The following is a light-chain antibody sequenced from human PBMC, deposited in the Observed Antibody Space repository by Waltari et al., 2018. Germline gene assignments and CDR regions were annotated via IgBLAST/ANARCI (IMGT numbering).Light chain of an antibody. V-gene: IGKV3-20*01. J-gene: IGKJ1*01. Sequence: EIVLTQYPGTLSLSPGERATLSCRASQSVSRYLAWYQQKPGQAPRLLIYGASSRATGIPDRFSGSGSGTDFSLTISRLEPEDFAVYYCQNHERLPAMFGQGTKVEIK. CDR3: QNHERLPAM. CDR1: QSVSRY. CDR2: GAS.